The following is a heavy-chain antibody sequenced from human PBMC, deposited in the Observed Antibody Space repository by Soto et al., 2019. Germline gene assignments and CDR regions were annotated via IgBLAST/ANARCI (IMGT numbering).Heavy chain of an antibody. D-gene: IGHD3-22*01. J-gene: IGHJ6*01. CDR1: GFTVSSNY. CDR2: IYSGGST. CDR3: ARDRGGYYDSSGYYGYYYYGMDV. V-gene: IGHV3-53*01. Sequence: EVQLVESGGGLIQPGGSLRLSCAASGFTVSSNYMSWVRQAPGKGLEWVSVIYSGGSTYYADSVKGRFTISRDNSKNTLYLQMNSLRAEDTAVYYCARDRGGYYDSSGYYGYYYYGMDVW.